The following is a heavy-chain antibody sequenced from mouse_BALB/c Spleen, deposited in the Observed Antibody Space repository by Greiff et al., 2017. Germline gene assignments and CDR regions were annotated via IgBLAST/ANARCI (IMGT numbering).Heavy chain of an antibody. J-gene: IGHJ4*01. D-gene: IGHD2-1*01. CDR2: ISYSGST. CDR3: ARDGNYLYYYAMDY. Sequence: EVNVVESGPSLVKPSQTLSLTCSVTGDSITSGYWNWIRKFPGNKLEYMGYISYSGSTYYNPSLKSRISITRDTSKNQYYLQLNSVTTEDTATYYCARDGNYLYYYAMDYWGQGTSVTVSS. CDR1: GDSITSGY. V-gene: IGHV3-8*02.